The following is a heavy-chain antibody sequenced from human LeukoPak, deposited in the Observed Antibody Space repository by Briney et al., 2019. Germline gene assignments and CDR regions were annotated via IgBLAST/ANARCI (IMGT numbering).Heavy chain of an antibody. J-gene: IGHJ5*02. CDR3: ARDNGIAVAGGFDP. CDR2: IYYSGST. CDR1: GGXISSYY. Sequence: SETLSLTCTVSGGXISSYYWSWIRQPPGKGREWLGYIYYSGSTNYNPSLKSRVTISVDTSKNQFSLKLSSVTAADTAVYYCARDNGIAVAGGFDPWGQGTLVTVSS. D-gene: IGHD6-19*01. V-gene: IGHV4-59*01.